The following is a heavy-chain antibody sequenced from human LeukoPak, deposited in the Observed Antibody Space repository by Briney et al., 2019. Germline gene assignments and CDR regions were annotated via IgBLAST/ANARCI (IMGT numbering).Heavy chain of an antibody. CDR3: AKATEVGSVGRTGFDY. D-gene: IGHD1-1*01. CDR1: GYTFINND. J-gene: IGHJ4*02. V-gene: IGHV1-8*02. Sequence: ASVKVSCKASGYTFINNDINWVRQATGQGLEWMGWMNPSSGNTGYAQKFQGRVLITSNTSISTASMELNSLRAEDMALYYCAKATEVGSVGRTGFDYWGQGTLVTVSS. CDR2: MNPSSGNT.